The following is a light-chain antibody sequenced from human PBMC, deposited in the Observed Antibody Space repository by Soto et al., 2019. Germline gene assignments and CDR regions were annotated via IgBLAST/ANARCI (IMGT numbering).Light chain of an antibody. CDR2: KTS. V-gene: IGKV1-5*03. CDR1: QSISIW. J-gene: IGKJ1*01. CDR3: QHCNDYSWT. Sequence: DIHMTQSPSTLSASVGDRVTITCRASQSISIWLAWYQQKPVKAPNLLISKTSSLVTRVPSRFSGSGSGTAFTLTISSLQPDDFPTYYCQHCNDYSWTFGQGTKVEVK.